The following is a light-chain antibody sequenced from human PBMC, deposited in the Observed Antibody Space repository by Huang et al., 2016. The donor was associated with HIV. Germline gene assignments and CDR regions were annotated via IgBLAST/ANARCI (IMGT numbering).Light chain of an antibody. V-gene: IGKV3-11*01. Sequence: EIVLTQSPATLSLSPGERATLSCRASQSVTSYLAWYQQKPGQAPRLLLYDASTRATGSPARFSGSGSGTDFTLTISSLEPEDFAVYYCQQRSNWPLLTFGGGTKVEIK. CDR2: DAS. CDR3: QQRSNWPLLT. CDR1: QSVTSY. J-gene: IGKJ4*01.